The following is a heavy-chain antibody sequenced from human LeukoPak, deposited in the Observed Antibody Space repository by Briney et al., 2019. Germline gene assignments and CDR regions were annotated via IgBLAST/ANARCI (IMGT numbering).Heavy chain of an antibody. Sequence: NRGESLKISCQGSGHSFSDYWITWVRQMPGKGLQWMGRIHPSDSETNYSPSFQGHVTFSAAKSISTACLQWSILKASDTAMYFCARHYYNDNTLFDYWGHGTLLTVSS. V-gene: IGHV5-10-1*01. D-gene: IGHD3-22*01. CDR2: IHPSDSET. CDR1: GHSFSDYW. J-gene: IGHJ4*01. CDR3: ARHYYNDNTLFDY.